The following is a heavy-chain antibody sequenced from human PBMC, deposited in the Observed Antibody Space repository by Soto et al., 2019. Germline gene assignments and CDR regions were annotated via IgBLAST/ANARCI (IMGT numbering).Heavy chain of an antibody. CDR1: GFTVSNNY. J-gene: IGHJ4*02. Sequence: EVQLVESGGGLIQPGGSLRLSCAVSGFTVSNNYMSWVRQAPGKGLEGVSVIYSGGYTAYGDSVKGRFTISRDNSKNTLFLKMNSRGAEGTAVFCWAGERGGGGYWGQGTLVTVSS. D-gene: IGHD3-10*01. CDR2: IYSGGYT. CDR3: AGERGGGGY. V-gene: IGHV3-53*01.